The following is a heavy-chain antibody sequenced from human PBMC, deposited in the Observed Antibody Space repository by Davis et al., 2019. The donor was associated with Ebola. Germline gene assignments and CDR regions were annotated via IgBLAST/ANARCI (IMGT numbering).Heavy chain of an antibody. CDR1: GGSSSGNY. D-gene: IGHD1-26*01. Sequence: SETLSLTCALYGGSSSGNYWSWIRQLQGKGLEWIGEINHSGSTNYNPSLKRRFTIPVDTSKNQFSLKLSSVTAADAAVYSFARVGSYYSSIDYWGQGTLVTVSS. CDR3: ARVGSYYSSIDY. V-gene: IGHV4-34*01. CDR2: INHSGST. J-gene: IGHJ4*01.